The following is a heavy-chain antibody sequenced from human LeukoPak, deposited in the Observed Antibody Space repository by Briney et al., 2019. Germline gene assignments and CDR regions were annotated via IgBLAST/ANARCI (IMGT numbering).Heavy chain of an antibody. J-gene: IGHJ4*02. V-gene: IGHV3-30*04. Sequence: GGSLRLSCAASGFTFSSYAMSWVRQAPGKGLEGVAVISYDGSNKYYADSVKGRFTISRDNSKNTLDLQMNSLRAEDTAVYYCAREETRQGGFDYWGQGTLVTVSS. CDR2: ISYDGSNK. D-gene: IGHD3-16*01. CDR1: GFTFSSYA. CDR3: AREETRQGGFDY.